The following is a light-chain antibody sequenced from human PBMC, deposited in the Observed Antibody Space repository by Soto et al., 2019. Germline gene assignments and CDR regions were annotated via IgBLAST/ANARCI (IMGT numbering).Light chain of an antibody. CDR1: QSVTSDF. CDR3: QQYGRSSLMFT. J-gene: IGKJ2*01. Sequence: EIVLTQSPGTLSLSPGERATLSCRASQSVTSDFLACYQQKPGQAPRLLIYGASTRAAGVPDRFSGSGSGTDFTLTITRREPEDFAVYSCQQYGRSSLMFTFGQGTKLGV. CDR2: GAS. V-gene: IGKV3-20*01.